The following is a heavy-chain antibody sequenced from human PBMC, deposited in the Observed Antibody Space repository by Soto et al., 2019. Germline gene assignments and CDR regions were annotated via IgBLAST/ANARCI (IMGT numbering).Heavy chain of an antibody. CDR1: GFTFSSYA. Sequence: EVQLLESGGGLVQPGGSLRLSWAASGFTFSSYAMSWVRQAPGKGLEWVSAISGSGGSTYYADSVKGRFTSSRDNSKNTLYLPMNSLRAEDTAVYYCEKDAAGYSSGFPPPALIYFDYWGQGTMVTVSS. J-gene: IGHJ4*02. V-gene: IGHV3-23*01. D-gene: IGHD6-19*01. CDR3: EKDAAGYSSGFPPPALIYFDY. CDR2: ISGSGGST.